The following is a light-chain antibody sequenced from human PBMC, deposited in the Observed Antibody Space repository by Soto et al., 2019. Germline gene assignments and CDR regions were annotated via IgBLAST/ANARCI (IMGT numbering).Light chain of an antibody. CDR2: DAF. CDR1: QSVSSN. V-gene: IGKV3-11*01. J-gene: IGKJ4*01. CDR3: QQRSNWPLT. Sequence: EIVLTQSPATLSLTPGERATLSCRASQSVSSNLVWYQQKPGQAPRLLIYDAFNRATGIPARFSGSGSGTDFTLTISSLEPEDFAVYYCQQRSNWPLTFSGGTKVEIK.